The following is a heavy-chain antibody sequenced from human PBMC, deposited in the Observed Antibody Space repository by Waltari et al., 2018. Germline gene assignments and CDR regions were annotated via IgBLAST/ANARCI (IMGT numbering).Heavy chain of an antibody. Sequence: EVQLVESGGGLVQPGGSLRLSCAASGFTFSSYAMSWVRQAPGKGLEWVSAISGSGGSTYYADSVKGRFTISRDNSKNTLYLQMNSLRAEDTAVYYCAKDLVVVGATREGCTFDYWGQGTLVTVSS. V-gene: IGHV3-23*04. CDR1: GFTFSSYA. J-gene: IGHJ4*02. D-gene: IGHD1-26*01. CDR3: AKDLVVVGATREGCTFDY. CDR2: ISGSGGST.